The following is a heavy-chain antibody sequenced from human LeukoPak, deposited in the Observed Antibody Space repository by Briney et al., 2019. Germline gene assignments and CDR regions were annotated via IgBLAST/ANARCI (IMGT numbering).Heavy chain of an antibody. Sequence: GRSLRLSCAASGFTFDDYAMHWVRQAPEKSLEWVSGISWNSGSIGYAASVTGRFTISRDNAKNSLYLQMNSLRAEDTALYYCAKDRGTFGELSFFDYWGQGTLVTVSS. V-gene: IGHV3-9*01. CDR2: ISWNSGSI. J-gene: IGHJ4*02. CDR1: GFTFDDYA. D-gene: IGHD3-10*01. CDR3: AKDRGTFGELSFFDY.